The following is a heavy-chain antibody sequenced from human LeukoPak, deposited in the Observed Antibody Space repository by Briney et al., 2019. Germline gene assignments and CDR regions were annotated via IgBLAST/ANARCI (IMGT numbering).Heavy chain of an antibody. J-gene: IGHJ4*02. CDR1: EFTFRSYA. V-gene: IGHV3-21*01. CDR2: ISSSNNYI. Sequence: GGSLRLSCAASEFTFRSYAMTWVRQAPGKGLEWVSSISSSNNYIYYADSVKGRFTISRDNAKNSLYLQMNSLRAEDTAVYYCARRSPNYYFDYWGQGTPVTVSS. CDR3: ARRSPNYYFDY.